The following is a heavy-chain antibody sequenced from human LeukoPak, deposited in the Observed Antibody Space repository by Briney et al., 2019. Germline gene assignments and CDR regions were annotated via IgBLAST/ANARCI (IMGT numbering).Heavy chain of an antibody. J-gene: IGHJ4*02. CDR3: AKQGRVDTAMGANYRYYFDH. D-gene: IGHD5-18*01. CDR1: GFTFSSYA. CDR2: ISGSGGST. V-gene: IGHV3-23*01. Sequence: PGRSLRLSCAASGFTFSSYAMSWVRQAPGKGLEWVSAISGSGGSTYYADSVKGRFTISRDNSKNTLYLQMNSLRAEDTAVYYCAKQGRVDTAMGANYRYYFDHWGQGTLVTVSS.